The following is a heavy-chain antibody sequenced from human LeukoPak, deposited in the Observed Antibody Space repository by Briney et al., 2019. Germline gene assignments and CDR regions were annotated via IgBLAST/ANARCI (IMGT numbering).Heavy chain of an antibody. D-gene: IGHD3-3*01. Sequence: GGSLRLSCAASGFTFSSYWMHWVRQAPGKGLVWVSRINSDGSSTSYADSVKGRFTISRDKAKNTLYLQMNSLRAEDTAVYYCARAHETYYDFWSGWNMDVWGKGTTVTVSS. CDR1: GFTFSSYW. V-gene: IGHV3-74*01. J-gene: IGHJ6*04. CDR2: INSDGSST. CDR3: ARAHETYYDFWSGWNMDV.